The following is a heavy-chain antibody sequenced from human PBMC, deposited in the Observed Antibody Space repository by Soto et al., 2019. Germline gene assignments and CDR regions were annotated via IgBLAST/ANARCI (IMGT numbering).Heavy chain of an antibody. V-gene: IGHV1-18*01. J-gene: IGHJ2*01. CDR2: ISVYNGNT. CDR1: GYTFTSYG. Sequence: QVQLVQSGADVKKPGASVKVSCRASGYTFTSYGITWVRQAPGQGLEWMGWISVYNGNTDYAQNLQNRVSMTTDTSTNTVYLELRSLKSDDTAMYYCARGDGTWYFDLWGRGTLVTVSS. CDR3: ARGDGTWYFDL.